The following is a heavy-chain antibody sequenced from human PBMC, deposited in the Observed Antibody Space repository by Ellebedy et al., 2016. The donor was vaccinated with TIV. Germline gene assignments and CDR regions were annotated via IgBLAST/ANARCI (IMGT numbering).Heavy chain of an antibody. CDR3: AREKIVGSTNYFDY. CDR2: IIPFFGST. J-gene: IGHJ4*02. D-gene: IGHD1-26*01. V-gene: IGHV1-69*06. Sequence: ASVKVSCKASGGTFSNYAVSWVRQAPGQGLEWMGGIIPFFGSTNYAQKFQGRVIITADTSTSTAYMELSSLRSDDAAVYYCAREKIVGSTNYFDYWGQGTLLTVSS. CDR1: GGTFSNYA.